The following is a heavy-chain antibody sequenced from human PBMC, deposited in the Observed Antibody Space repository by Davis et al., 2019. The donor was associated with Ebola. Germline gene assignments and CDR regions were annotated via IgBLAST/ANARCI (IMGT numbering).Heavy chain of an antibody. J-gene: IGHJ2*01. D-gene: IGHD1-14*01. CDR2: IKQDGREK. V-gene: IGHV3-7*01. CDR3: ARDNTNHGH. Sequence: GESLKISCVASGLTFSDHWMSWVRQAPGKGLEWVANIKQDGREKYYVESVKGRFTVSRDNAQNSLYLQMNNLRAEDTAVYYCARDNTNHGHWGRGTLVTVSS. CDR1: GLTFSDHW.